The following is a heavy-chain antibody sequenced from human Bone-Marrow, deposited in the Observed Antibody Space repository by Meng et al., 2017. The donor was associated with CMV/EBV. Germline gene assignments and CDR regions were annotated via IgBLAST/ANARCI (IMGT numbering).Heavy chain of an antibody. CDR2: IYYSGST. CDR1: SGSIGSGHRY. J-gene: IGHJ5*02. Sequence: SETLSLTCSVSSGSIGSGHRYWSWIRQPPGKGLEWIGYIYYSGSTNYNPSLKSRVTISVDTSKNQFSLKLSSVTAADTAVHYCARGRGRRVNWFDPWGQGTLVTVSS. CDR3: ARGRGRRVNWFDP. V-gene: IGHV4-61*01. D-gene: IGHD6-6*01.